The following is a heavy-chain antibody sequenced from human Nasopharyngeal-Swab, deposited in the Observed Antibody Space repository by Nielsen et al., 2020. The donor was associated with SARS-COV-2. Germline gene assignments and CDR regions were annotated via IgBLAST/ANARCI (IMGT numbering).Heavy chain of an antibody. V-gene: IGHV4-34*01. CDR1: GGSFSGYY. CDR3: ARGKNYVWGTYRYNGWFDP. CDR2: VNHSGST. Sequence: SETLSLTCAVYGGSFSGYYWSWIRQPPGKGLEWIGEVNHSGSTYYNPSLKSRVTISVGTSKNQFSLKLSSVTAADTAVYYCARGKNYVWGTYRYNGWFDPWGQGTLVTVSS. J-gene: IGHJ5*02. D-gene: IGHD3-16*02.